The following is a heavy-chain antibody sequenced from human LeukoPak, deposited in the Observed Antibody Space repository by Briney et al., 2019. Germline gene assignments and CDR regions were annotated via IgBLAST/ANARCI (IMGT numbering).Heavy chain of an antibody. CDR3: ARGRTNGFNTFDY. CDR2: INPSGDNT. V-gene: IGHV1-46*01. CDR1: GYTFTSYY. J-gene: IGHJ4*02. D-gene: IGHD5-24*01. Sequence: ASVKVSCKASGYTFTSYYMHWVRQAPGQGLEWMAIINPSGDNTNYAQKFQGRVTTTRDTPTSTVYMEVSSLRSDDTAVYYCARGRTNGFNTFDYWGPGTLVTVSS.